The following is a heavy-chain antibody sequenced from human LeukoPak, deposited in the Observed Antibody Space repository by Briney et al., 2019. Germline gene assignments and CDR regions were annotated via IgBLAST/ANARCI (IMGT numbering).Heavy chain of an antibody. Sequence: GGSLRLSCAASGITFRTYWMSWVRQAPGKGLEWEANIKQDGSEKYYVDSVKGRFTISRDNAKNSLYLQMNSLRVEDTAVYYCARDAYYHDSSGYCIFDYWGQGTLVTVSS. V-gene: IGHV3-7*01. CDR1: GITFRTYW. CDR3: ARDAYYHDSSGYCIFDY. CDR2: IKQDGSEK. J-gene: IGHJ4*02. D-gene: IGHD3-22*01.